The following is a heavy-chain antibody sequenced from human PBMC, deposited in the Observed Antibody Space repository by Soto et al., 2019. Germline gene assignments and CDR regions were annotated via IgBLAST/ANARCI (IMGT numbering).Heavy chain of an antibody. J-gene: IGHJ6*02. CDR2: ISAYNGNT. CDR3: ARDHYDILTGYYGDYYGMDV. D-gene: IGHD3-9*01. V-gene: IGHV1-18*01. Sequence: ASVKVSCKASGYTFTSYGISWVRQAPGQGLVWMGWISAYNGNTNYAQKLQGRVTMTTDTSTSTAYMELRSLRSDDTAVYYCARDHYDILTGYYGDYYGMDVWGQGTTVTVSS. CDR1: GYTFTSYG.